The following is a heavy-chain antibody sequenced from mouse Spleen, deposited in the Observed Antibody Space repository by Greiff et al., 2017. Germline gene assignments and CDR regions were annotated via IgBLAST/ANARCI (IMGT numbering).Heavy chain of an antibody. CDR1: GFSLTSYG. J-gene: IGHJ4*01. CDR2: IWSGGST. V-gene: IGHV2-2*01. D-gene: IGHD3-2*01. CDR3: ARTETARATFAMDY. Sequence: VMLVESGPGLVQPSQSLSITCTVSGFSLTSYGVHWVRQSPGKGLEWLGVIWSGGSTDYNAAFISRLSISKDNSKSQVFFKMNSLQADDTAIYYCARTETARATFAMDYWGQGTSVTVSS.